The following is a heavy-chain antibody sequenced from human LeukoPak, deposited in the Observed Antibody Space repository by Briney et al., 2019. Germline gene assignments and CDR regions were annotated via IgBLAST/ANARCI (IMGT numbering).Heavy chain of an antibody. V-gene: IGHV4-39*01. CDR2: IYYSGST. D-gene: IGHD3-22*01. J-gene: IGHJ4*02. CDR3: ARATWDYVYDSSGYRLNYFDY. CDR1: GGSISSSSYY. Sequence: SETLSLTCTVSGGSISSSSYYWGWIRQPPGKGLEWTGSIYYSGSTYYNPSLKSRVTISVDTSKNQFSLKLSSVTAADTAVYYCARATWDYVYDSSGYRLNYFDYWGQGTLVTVSS.